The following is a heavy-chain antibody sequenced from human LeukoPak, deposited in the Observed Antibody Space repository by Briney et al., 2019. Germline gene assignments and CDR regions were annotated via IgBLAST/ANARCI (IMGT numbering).Heavy chain of an antibody. CDR2: IIPIFGTA. Sequence: ASVKVSCKASGGTFSSYAISWVRQAPGQGLEWMGGIIPIFGTANYAQKFQGRVTITTDESTSTAYMELSSLRSEDTAVYYCARDWFLDTGQQRYDPAGAFDIWGQGTMVTVSS. J-gene: IGHJ3*02. CDR3: ARDWFLDTGQQRYDPAGAFDI. V-gene: IGHV1-69*05. D-gene: IGHD6-13*01. CDR1: GGTFSSYA.